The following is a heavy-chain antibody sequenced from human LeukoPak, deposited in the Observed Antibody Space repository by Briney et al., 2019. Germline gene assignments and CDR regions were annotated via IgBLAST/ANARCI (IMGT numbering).Heavy chain of an antibody. Sequence: ASVKVSCKASGYTFTGYYMHWVRQAPGQGLEWMGWINPNSGGTNYAQKFQGRVTMTRDTSISTAYMELSRLRSDDTAVYYCARVYHNCGGDCHPYFDYWGQGTLVTVSS. V-gene: IGHV1-2*02. J-gene: IGHJ4*02. D-gene: IGHD2-21*01. CDR3: ARVYHNCGGDCHPYFDY. CDR1: GYTFTGYY. CDR2: INPNSGGT.